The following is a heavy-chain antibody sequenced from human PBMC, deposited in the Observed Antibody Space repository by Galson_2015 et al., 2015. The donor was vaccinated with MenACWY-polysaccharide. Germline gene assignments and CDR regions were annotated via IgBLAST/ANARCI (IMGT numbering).Heavy chain of an antibody. Sequence: SLRLSCAASGFPFSTYGLHWVRQAPGKGLEWVAVIWAAGRNQYYADSVNGRFSISRDNSKNTLSLQLNRLRADDKAVFYCVRERGPFDGFDLWGHGTMVTAFS. V-gene: IGHV3-33*01. CDR2: IWAAGRNQ. CDR1: GFPFSTYG. J-gene: IGHJ3*01. D-gene: IGHD3-10*01. CDR3: VRERGPFDGFDL.